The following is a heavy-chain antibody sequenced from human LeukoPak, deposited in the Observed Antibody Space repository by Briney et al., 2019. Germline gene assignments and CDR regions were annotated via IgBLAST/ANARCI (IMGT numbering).Heavy chain of an antibody. Sequence: GGSLRLSCAASGFTFSTYWMHWVRHAPGKGLVWVSRINRDGSSTSYADSVKGRFTISRDNAKNTLYLQMNSLRAEDTGVYYWSKDRETTASGTFDYWGQGTLVTVSS. CDR3: SKDRETTASGTFDY. V-gene: IGHV3-74*01. CDR1: GFTFSTYW. J-gene: IGHJ4*02. CDR2: INRDGSST. D-gene: IGHD1-1*01.